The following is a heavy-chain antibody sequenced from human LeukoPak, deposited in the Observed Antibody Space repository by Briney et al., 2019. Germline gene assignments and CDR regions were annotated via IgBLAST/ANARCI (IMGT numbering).Heavy chain of an antibody. CDR1: GYTFTNNH. CDR2: VNPNDGGT. J-gene: IGHJ3*02. Sequence: ASVKVSCTASGYTFTNNHIHWVRQAPGQGLEWMGIVNPNDGGTGYAQKFQDRVTMTRDTSTSTVYMELSSLTSEDTALYYCARVAWQSFDIWGQGTMVTVSS. V-gene: IGHV1-46*01. CDR3: ARVAWQSFDI. D-gene: IGHD5-12*01.